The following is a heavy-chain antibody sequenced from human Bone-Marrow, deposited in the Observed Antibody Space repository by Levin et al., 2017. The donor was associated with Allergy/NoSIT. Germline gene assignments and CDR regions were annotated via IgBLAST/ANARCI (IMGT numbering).Heavy chain of an antibody. CDR2: ISSSATNI. V-gene: IGHV3-11*01. J-gene: IGHJ5*02. CDR3: ARGADWFDP. Sequence: LSLPCAASGFTFSDYYMTWIRQTPGKGLEWVSYISSSATNIYYADSVKGRFTISRDNAKNSLFLQMNSLRAEDTAVYYCARGADWFDPWGQGTLVTVSS. CDR1: GFTFSDYY.